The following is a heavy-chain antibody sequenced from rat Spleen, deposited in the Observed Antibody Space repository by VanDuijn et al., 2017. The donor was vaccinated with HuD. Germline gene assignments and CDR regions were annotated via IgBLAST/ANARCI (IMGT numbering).Heavy chain of an antibody. Sequence: EVQLKESGPGLVQPSQTLSLTCTVSGFSLTDYSVHWVRQPPGKGLEWMGIMWSGGGTAYNSTLKSRRSISRDTSKSQVFLKMNSLQTEDTAIYFCTILRLYYWGQGVMVTVSS. CDR3: TILRLYY. D-gene: IGHD1-6*01. CDR2: MWSGGGT. CDR1: GFSLTDYS. V-gene: IGHV2S63*01. J-gene: IGHJ2*01.